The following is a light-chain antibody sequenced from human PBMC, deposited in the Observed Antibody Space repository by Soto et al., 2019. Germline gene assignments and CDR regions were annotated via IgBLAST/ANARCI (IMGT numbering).Light chain of an antibody. CDR1: QSVSSSY. Sequence: EVVLTQSPGTLSLSPGERATLSCRASQSVSSSYLAWYQQKPGQAPRLLIYGASSRATGIPDRFSGRGSGTDFPITISRLDPEDFGVYYCQQYGSSPGTFGQGTKVEI. CDR2: GAS. V-gene: IGKV3-20*01. J-gene: IGKJ1*01. CDR3: QQYGSSPGT.